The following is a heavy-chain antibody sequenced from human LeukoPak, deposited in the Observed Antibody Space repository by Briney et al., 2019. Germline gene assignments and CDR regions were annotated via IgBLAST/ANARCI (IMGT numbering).Heavy chain of an antibody. Sequence: TGGSLRLSCAASGFTFSSYWMSWVRQASGKGLEWVGRIRTKANSYATLYAASVKGRFTISRDDSKNTAYLQMNSLKTEDTAVYYCSRPCPSCYYGMDVWGQGTTVTVSS. CDR2: IRTKANSYAT. V-gene: IGHV3-73*01. D-gene: IGHD2-2*01. CDR3: SRPCPSCYYGMDV. CDR1: GFTFSSYW. J-gene: IGHJ6*02.